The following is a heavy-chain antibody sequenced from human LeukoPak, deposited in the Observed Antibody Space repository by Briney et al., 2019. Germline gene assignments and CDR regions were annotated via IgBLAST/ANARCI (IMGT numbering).Heavy chain of an antibody. CDR3: AREQFGESLQPYYYYMDV. Sequence: ASVKVSCKASGGTFSSYAISWVRQAPGQGLEWMGGNIPIFGTANYAQKFQGRVTITADESTSTAYMELSSLRSEDTAVYYCAREQFGESLQPYYYYMDVWGKGTTVTISS. D-gene: IGHD3-10*01. V-gene: IGHV1-69*01. CDR2: NIPIFGTA. J-gene: IGHJ6*03. CDR1: GGTFSSYA.